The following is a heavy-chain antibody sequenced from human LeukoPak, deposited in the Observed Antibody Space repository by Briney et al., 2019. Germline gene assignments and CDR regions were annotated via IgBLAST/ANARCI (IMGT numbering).Heavy chain of an antibody. J-gene: IGHJ5*02. CDR1: GYTFTNYG. V-gene: IGHV1-18*01. Sequence: ASVKVSCKTSGYTFTNYGITWVRQAPGQGLEWMGRISVYSGYTDYAQNLQGRVTMTTDKSTTTAFMELRGLTSDDTAIYYCARYRLSDSPINWFDPWGQGTLVTVSS. CDR2: ISVYSGYT. CDR3: ARYRLSDSPINWFDP. D-gene: IGHD3-22*01.